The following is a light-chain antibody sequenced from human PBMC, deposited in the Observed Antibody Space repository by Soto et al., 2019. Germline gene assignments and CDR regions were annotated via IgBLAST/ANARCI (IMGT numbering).Light chain of an antibody. J-gene: IGKJ4*01. CDR2: GAS. Sequence: EIVMKHSQATLSVSPCERATLSCSASQSVSSNLAWYQQKPGQAPRLLIYGASTRATGIPARFSGSGSGTEFTLTISSLQSEDFAVYYCQQYNNWRPLTFGGGTKVDIK. V-gene: IGKV3-15*01. CDR3: QQYNNWRPLT. CDR1: QSVSSN.